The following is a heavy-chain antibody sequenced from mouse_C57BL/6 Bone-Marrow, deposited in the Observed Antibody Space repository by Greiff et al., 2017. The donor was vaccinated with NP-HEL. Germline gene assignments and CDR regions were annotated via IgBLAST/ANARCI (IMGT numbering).Heavy chain of an antibody. CDR2: INPYNGGT. Sequence: VQLKQSGPVLVKPGASVKMSCKASGYTFTDYYMNWVKQSHGKSLEWIGVINPYNGGTSYNQKFKGKATLTVDKSSSTAYMELNSLTSEDSAVYCCARFGDNEGDWYFDVWGTGTTVTVSS. D-gene: IGHD1-3*01. CDR1: GYTFTDYY. J-gene: IGHJ1*03. CDR3: ARFGDNEGDWYFDV. V-gene: IGHV1-19*01.